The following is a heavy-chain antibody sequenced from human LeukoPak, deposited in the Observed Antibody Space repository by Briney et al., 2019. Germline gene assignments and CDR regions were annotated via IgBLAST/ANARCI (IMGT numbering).Heavy chain of an antibody. CDR2: INHSGST. CDR3: ASFFGGTAGFN. Sequence: SETLSLTCAVYGGSFSGYYWSWIRQPPGKGLEWIGEINHSGSTNYNPSLKSRVTISVDTSKNQFSLKLSSVTAADTAVYYYASFFGGTAGFNWGQGTLVTVSS. D-gene: IGHD1-1*01. CDR1: GGSFSGYY. J-gene: IGHJ4*02. V-gene: IGHV4-34*01.